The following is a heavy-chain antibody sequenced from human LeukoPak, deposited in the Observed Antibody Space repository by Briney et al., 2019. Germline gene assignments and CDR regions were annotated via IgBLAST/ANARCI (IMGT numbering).Heavy chain of an antibody. CDR3: ARVRGYYDSSGPRDY. J-gene: IGHJ4*02. D-gene: IGHD3-22*01. CDR1: GFTFSSYS. Sequence: GGSLRLSCAASGFTFSSYSMNWVRQAPGKGLEWVSSISSSSSYIYYADSVKGRFTISRDNAKNSLYLQMNSLRAEDTAVYYCARVRGYYDSSGPRDYWGQGTLVTVSS. CDR2: ISSSSSYI. V-gene: IGHV3-21*04.